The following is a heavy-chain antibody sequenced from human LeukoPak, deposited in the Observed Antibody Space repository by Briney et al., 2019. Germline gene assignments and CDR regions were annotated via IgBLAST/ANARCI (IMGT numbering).Heavy chain of an antibody. Sequence: SETLSLTCTVSAGSISTYYWSWIRQPPGKGLEWIGYIHNSGRTYYNPSLNTRVTISVDTSNNQFSLKLSSVTAADTAVYYCARENYFGYWGQGTLVTVSS. V-gene: IGHV4-59*01. J-gene: IGHJ4*02. CDR3: ARENYFGY. CDR1: AGSISTYY. CDR2: IHNSGRT.